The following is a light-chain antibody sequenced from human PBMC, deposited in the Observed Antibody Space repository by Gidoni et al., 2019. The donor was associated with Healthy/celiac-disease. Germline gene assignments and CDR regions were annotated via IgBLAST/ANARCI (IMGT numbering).Light chain of an antibody. J-gene: IGKJ5*01. V-gene: IGKV3-20*01. Sequence: EIVLTPSPGTLSLSPGERATLSCRASQSVSSSYLDWYQQKPGQAPRLLIYGASSRATGIPDRFSGSASGTDFTLTISRLEPEDFAVYYCQQYGSSPETFGQXTRLEIK. CDR2: GAS. CDR1: QSVSSSY. CDR3: QQYGSSPET.